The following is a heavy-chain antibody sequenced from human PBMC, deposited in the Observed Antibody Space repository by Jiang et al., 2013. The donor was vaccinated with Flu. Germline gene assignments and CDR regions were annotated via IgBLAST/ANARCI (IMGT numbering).Heavy chain of an antibody. V-gene: IGHV4-39*01. CDR1: GGSISSSGYY. D-gene: IGHD2-15*01. J-gene: IGHJ5*02. CDR3: ARPISTSGGSNWFDP. CDR2: TYYSGST. Sequence: GLVKPSETLSLTCTVSGGSISSSGYYWGWIRQPPGKGLEWIGMTYYSGSTYYHPSLKSRVTVSVDTSKNEFSLKLSSVTAADTAVYYCARPISTSGGSNWFDPWGQGTLVTVSS.